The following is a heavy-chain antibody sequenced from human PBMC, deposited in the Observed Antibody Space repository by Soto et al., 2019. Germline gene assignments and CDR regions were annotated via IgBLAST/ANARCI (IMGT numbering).Heavy chain of an antibody. CDR2: IIPILGIA. V-gene: IGHV1-69*02. J-gene: IGHJ6*02. D-gene: IGHD2-15*01. Sequence: QVQLVQSGAEVKKPGSSVKVSCKASGGTFSSYTISWVRQAPGQGLEWMGRIIPILGIANYAQKFQGRVTITADKSTSTAYMELSSLRSEDTAVYYCARGIFCSGGSCPDHYYGMDGWGQGTTVTVSS. CDR1: GGTFSSYT. CDR3: ARGIFCSGGSCPDHYYGMDG.